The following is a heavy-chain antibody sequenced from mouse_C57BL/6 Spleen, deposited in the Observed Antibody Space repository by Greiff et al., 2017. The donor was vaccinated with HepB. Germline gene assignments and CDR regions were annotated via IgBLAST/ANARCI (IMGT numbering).Heavy chain of an antibody. CDR3: TKTLYYAMDY. Sequence: VQLKQSGAELVRPGASVKLSCTASGFNIKDDYMHWVKQRPEQGLEWIGWIDPENGDTEYASKFQGKATITADTSSNTAYLQLSSLTSEDTAVYYWTKTLYYAMDYWGQGTSVTVSS. CDR2: IDPENGDT. CDR1: GFNIKDDY. V-gene: IGHV14-4*01. J-gene: IGHJ4*01.